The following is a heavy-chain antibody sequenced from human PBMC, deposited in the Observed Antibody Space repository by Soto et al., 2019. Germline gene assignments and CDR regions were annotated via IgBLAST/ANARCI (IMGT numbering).Heavy chain of an antibody. J-gene: IGHJ6*01. Sequence: ASVKVSCKASGYNFVTYDITWVRQAPGQGLEWMGWNSAYNGNTNYAQKFPGRVSMTTDTSTTTAYLELRSLRSDDTAVYYCARVSGLSYYYYYALDVWGQGILDTVS. V-gene: IGHV1-18*01. D-gene: IGHD3-10*01. CDR2: NSAYNGNT. CDR1: GYNFVTYD. CDR3: ARVSGLSYYYYYALDV.